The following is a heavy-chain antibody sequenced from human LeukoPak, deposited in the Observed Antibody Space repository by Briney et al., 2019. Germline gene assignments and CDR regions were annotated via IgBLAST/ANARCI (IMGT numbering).Heavy chain of an antibody. CDR1: GFTFSSYE. Sequence: QPGGSLRLSCAASGFTFSSYEMNWVRQAPGKGLEWVSYISSSGRTIYNADSVKGRFTISRDNAKDSLYLQMNSLRAEDTAVYYCARERNGVFDYWGQGTLVTVSS. CDR3: ARERNGVFDY. CDR2: ISSSGRTI. J-gene: IGHJ4*02. D-gene: IGHD3-10*01. V-gene: IGHV3-48*03.